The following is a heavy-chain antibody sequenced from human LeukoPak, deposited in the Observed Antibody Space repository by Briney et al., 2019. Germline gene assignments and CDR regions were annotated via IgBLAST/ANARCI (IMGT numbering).Heavy chain of an antibody. CDR1: GGSISSSSYY. J-gene: IGHJ4*02. CDR3: AGYSSSWLDY. Sequence: SETLSLTCTVSGGSISSSSYYWGWIRQPPGKGLEWIGSIYYSGSTYYNPSLKSRVTISVDTSKNQFSLKLSSVTAADTAVYYCAGYSSSWLDYWGQGTLVTVSS. V-gene: IGHV4-39*01. D-gene: IGHD6-13*01. CDR2: IYYSGST.